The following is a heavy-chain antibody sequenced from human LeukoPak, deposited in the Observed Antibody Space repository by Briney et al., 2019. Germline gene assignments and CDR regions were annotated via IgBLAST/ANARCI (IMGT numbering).Heavy chain of an antibody. CDR2: ISYDGSNK. V-gene: IGHV3-30-3*01. CDR3: ARSSSSLTDPFDI. CDR1: GFTFSSYA. D-gene: IGHD6-6*01. J-gene: IGHJ3*02. Sequence: GGSLRLSCAASGFTFSSYAMHWVRQAPGKGLEWVAVISYDGSNKYYADSVKGRFTISRDNSKNTLYLQMNSLRAEDTAVYYCARSSSSLTDPFDIWGQGTMVTVSS.